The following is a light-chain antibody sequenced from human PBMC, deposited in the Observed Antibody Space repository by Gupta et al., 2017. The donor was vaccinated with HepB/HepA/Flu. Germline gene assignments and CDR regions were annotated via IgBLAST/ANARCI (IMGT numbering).Light chain of an antibody. Sequence: DIVMTQSPDSLAVSLGERATINCKSSQSVFYSSNNKNYLTWYQQKPGQPPKLLIYWASTREFGVPDRFSGRGSGTDFTLTISSLQAEDVAVYYCQQEYNIPHTFGQRTKVEIK. CDR2: WAS. CDR1: QSVFYSSNNKNY. CDR3: QQEYNIPHT. V-gene: IGKV4-1*01. J-gene: IGKJ1*01.